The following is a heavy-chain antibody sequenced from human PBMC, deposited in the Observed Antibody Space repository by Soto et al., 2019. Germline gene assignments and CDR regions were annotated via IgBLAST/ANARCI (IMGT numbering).Heavy chain of an antibody. D-gene: IGHD1-1*01. CDR1: GGSISSYY. CDR3: AREEQLLNWFDP. J-gene: IGHJ5*02. V-gene: IGHV4-59*01. Sequence: PSETLSLTCTVSGGSISSYYWSWIRQPPGKGLEWIGYIYYSGSTNYNPSLKSRVTISVDTSKNQFSLKLSSVTAADTAVYHCAREEQLLNWFDPWGQGTLVTVSS. CDR2: IYYSGST.